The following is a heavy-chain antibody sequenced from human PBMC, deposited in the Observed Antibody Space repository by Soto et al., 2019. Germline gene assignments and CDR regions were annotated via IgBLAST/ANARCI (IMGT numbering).Heavy chain of an antibody. V-gene: IGHV4-39*01. CDR1: GGSISSSSYY. Sequence: SETLSLTCTVSGGSISSSSYYWGWIRQPPGKGLEWIGSIYYSGSTYYNPSLKSRVTISVDTSKNQFSLKLSSVTAADTAVYYCARHGPVEELPTFFDYWGQGTLVTVSS. CDR3: ARHGPVEELPTFFDY. CDR2: IYYSGST. D-gene: IGHD1-7*01. J-gene: IGHJ4*02.